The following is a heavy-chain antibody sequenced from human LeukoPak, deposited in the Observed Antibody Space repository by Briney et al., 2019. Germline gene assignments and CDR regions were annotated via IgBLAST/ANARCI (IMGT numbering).Heavy chain of an antibody. V-gene: IGHV1-24*01. Sequence: ASVKVSCKVSGYTLTELSMHWVRQAPGKGLEWMGGFDPEDGETIYARKFQGRVTMTEDTSTDTAYMELSSLRSEDTAVYYCATQRGYSYGYDGRAYYFDYWGQGTLVTVSS. CDR3: ATQRGYSYGYDGRAYYFDY. J-gene: IGHJ4*02. CDR1: GYTLTELS. D-gene: IGHD5-18*01. CDR2: FDPEDGET.